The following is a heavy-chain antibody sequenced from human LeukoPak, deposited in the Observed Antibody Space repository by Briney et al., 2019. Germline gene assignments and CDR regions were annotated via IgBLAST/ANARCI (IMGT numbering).Heavy chain of an antibody. V-gene: IGHV1-69*05. CDR3: ARGPPTVVQRGGYYFDY. J-gene: IGHJ4*02. D-gene: IGHD4-23*01. Sequence: GASVKVSCKASGYTFTSYAISWVRQAPGQGLEWMGGIIPIFGTSNYAQKFQGRVTITTDESTSTAYMELSSLRSEATAVYYCARGPPTVVQRGGYYFDYWGQGTLVTVSS. CDR2: IIPIFGTS. CDR1: GYTFTSYA.